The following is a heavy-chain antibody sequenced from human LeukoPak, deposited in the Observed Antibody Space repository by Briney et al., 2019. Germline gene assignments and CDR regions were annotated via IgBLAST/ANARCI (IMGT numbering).Heavy chain of an antibody. V-gene: IGHV3-74*01. J-gene: IGHJ3*01. CDR2: INPDGSQT. Sequence: GGSLRLSCAASGFTFNTYWMHWVRQAPGKGLVWVSHINPDGSQTNYADSVKGRFTISRDSSKSTLYLQMNGLRAEDTAVYYCARAIPGQLWGQGTMVTVSS. CDR1: GFTFNTYW. D-gene: IGHD2-21*01. CDR3: ARAIPGQL.